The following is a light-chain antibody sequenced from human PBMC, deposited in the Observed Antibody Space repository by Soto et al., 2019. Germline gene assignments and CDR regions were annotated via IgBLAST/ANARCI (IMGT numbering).Light chain of an antibody. V-gene: IGKV1-9*01. CDR2: KAS. J-gene: IGKJ5*01. CDR1: QSIGTY. CDR3: QQLFDSPIT. Sequence: DIQMTQSTSSLSASVGARVTITCRASQSIGTYLHWYQQKPGKAPKLLIYKASTLKSGVPSRFSATVSGTEFSLTITSLQPEDFATYYCQQLFDSPITFGQGTRLEIK.